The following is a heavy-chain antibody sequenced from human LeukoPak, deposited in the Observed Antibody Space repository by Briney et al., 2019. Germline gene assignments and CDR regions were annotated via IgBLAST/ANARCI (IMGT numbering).Heavy chain of an antibody. CDR1: GFTFSSYG. CDR3: ARANPLFHTSGWYKDY. Sequence: SGRSLRLSCAASGFTFSSYGMHWVRQAPGKGLEWVAVISYDGSNKYYADSVKGRFTISRDNSKNTLYLQVNSLRVEDTAVYYCARANPLFHTSGWYKDYWGQGTLVTVSS. J-gene: IGHJ4*02. V-gene: IGHV3-30*03. CDR2: ISYDGSNK. D-gene: IGHD6-19*01.